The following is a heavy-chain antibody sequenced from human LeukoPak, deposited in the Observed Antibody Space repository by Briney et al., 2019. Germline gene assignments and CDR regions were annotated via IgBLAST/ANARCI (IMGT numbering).Heavy chain of an antibody. D-gene: IGHD5-18*01. CDR3: AKGLQLWAPIDY. Sequence: GRSLRLSCAASGFTFSSYGMHWVRQAPGKGLEWVAGISYDGSNKYYADSVKGRFTISRDNSKNTLYLQMNSLRAEDTAIYYCAKGLQLWAPIDYWGQGTLVTVSS. CDR1: GFTFSSYG. J-gene: IGHJ4*02. V-gene: IGHV3-30*18. CDR2: ISYDGSNK.